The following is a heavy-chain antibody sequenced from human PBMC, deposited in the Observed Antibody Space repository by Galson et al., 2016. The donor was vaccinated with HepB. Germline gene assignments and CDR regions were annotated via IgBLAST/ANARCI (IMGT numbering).Heavy chain of an antibody. CDR2: ISAYNGNT. D-gene: IGHD3-22*01. V-gene: IGHV1-18*01. CDR1: SDTLSNYG. CDR3: ARADYYVSSGYFGAFDI. J-gene: IGHJ3*02. Sequence: SVKVSCKASSDTLSNYGFSWVRQAPGQGLEWMGRISAYNGNTNYAQKLQGRVTMTTDTSTSTAYMELRSLRSDDTAVYFCARADYYVSSGYFGAFDIWGQGTMVTVSS.